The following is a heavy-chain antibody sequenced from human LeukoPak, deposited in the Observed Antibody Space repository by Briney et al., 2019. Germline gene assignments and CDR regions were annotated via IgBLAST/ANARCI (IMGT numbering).Heavy chain of an antibody. J-gene: IGHJ4*02. D-gene: IGHD2-2*01. CDR1: GVTFSNFA. CDR2: ISGSGGST. CDR3: AKKQIRGGSSTSLSCDY. V-gene: IGHV3-23*01. Sequence: GGSLRLSCAASGVTFSNFAMSWVRQAPGKGLEWVSTISGSGGSTHYADSVKGRFTISRDNSKNTLYLQMNSLRAEDTAVYYCAKKQIRGGSSTSLSCDYWGQGTLVTVSS.